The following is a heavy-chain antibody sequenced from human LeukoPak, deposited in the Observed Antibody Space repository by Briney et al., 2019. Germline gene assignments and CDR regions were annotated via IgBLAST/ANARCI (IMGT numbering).Heavy chain of an antibody. CDR3: ARFNVGIAVVHAFDI. CDR1: GFTFSDYY. CDR2: IYYSGST. D-gene: IGHD6-19*01. Sequence: GSLRLSCAASGFTFSDYYMSWIRQAPGKGLEWIGYIYYSGSTNYNPSLKSRVTISVDTSKNQFSLKLSSVTAADTAVYYCARFNVGIAVVHAFDIWGQGTMVTVSS. J-gene: IGHJ3*02. V-gene: IGHV4-59*01.